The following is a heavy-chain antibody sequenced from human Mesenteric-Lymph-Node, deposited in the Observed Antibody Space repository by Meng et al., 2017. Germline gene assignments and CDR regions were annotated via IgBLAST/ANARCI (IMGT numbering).Heavy chain of an antibody. CDR2: INYSGST. CDR3: ARVEKTFGGFQAFDY. Sequence: SETLSLTCTVSGGSISSSSYYWGWIRQPPGKGLEWIGSINYSGSTYYNPSLKSRVTISVDTSKNQFSLKLSSVTAADTAVYYCARVEKTFGGFQAFDYWGQGTLVTVSS. D-gene: IGHD3-16*01. CDR1: GGSISSSSYY. V-gene: IGHV4-39*07. J-gene: IGHJ4*02.